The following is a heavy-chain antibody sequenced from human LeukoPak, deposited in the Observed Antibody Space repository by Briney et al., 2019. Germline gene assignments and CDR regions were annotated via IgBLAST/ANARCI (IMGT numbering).Heavy chain of an antibody. V-gene: IGHV3-74*01. CDR2: INSDGINT. CDR3: AKSGHGSSSWYVRTFYYFDY. D-gene: IGHD6-13*01. CDR1: GFTFSNYW. Sequence: GGSLRLSCAASGFTFSNYWMHWVRQAPGKGLVWVSRINSDGINTSYADSVKGRFTISRDNAKNTLNLQMDSLRAEDTAVYYCAKSGHGSSSWYVRTFYYFDYWGQGTLVTVSS. J-gene: IGHJ4*02.